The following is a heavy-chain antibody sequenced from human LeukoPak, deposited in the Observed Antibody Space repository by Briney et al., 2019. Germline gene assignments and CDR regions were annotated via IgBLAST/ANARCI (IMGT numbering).Heavy chain of an antibody. Sequence: PGGSLRLSCAASGFTFRTSWMSWIRQAPGKGLEWVANIKEYESVKNYVDSVKGRFTISRDNAENSLYLQMNSLRADDTALDYCARDGAYSTFDYWGQGTLVTVSS. CDR2: IKEYESVK. CDR1: GFTFRTSW. CDR3: ARDGAYSTFDY. D-gene: IGHD1-26*01. V-gene: IGHV3-7*01. J-gene: IGHJ4*02.